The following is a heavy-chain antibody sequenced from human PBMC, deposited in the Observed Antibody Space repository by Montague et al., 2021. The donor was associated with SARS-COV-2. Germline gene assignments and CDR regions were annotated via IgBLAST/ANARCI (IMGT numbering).Heavy chain of an antibody. CDR2: IYSSGST. Sequence: TLSLTCTVSGASVNSGDYFWTWIRQPVGETLEWIGRIYSSGSTTYNPSLKSPVTISVDTSKNQFSLKLSSVTAADTAVYYCARERCSGGSCYGHWYFDLWGRSTLVTVSS. D-gene: IGHD2-15*01. CDR3: ARERCSGGSCYGHWYFDL. J-gene: IGHJ2*01. CDR1: GASVNSGDYF. V-gene: IGHV4-61*02.